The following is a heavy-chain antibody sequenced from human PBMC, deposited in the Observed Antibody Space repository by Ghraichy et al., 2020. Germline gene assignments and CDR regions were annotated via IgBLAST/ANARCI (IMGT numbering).Heavy chain of an antibody. V-gene: IGHV4-31*03. J-gene: IGHJ4*02. D-gene: IGHD6-6*01. CDR1: GGSISSGGYY. CDR3: AREVRYSSSSFGESKYDY. CDR2: IYYSGST. Sequence: SETLSLTCTVSGGSISSGGYYWSWIRQHPGKGLEWIGYIYYSGSTYYNPSLKSRVTISVDTSKNQFSLKLSSVTAADTAVYYCAREVRYSSSSFGESKYDYWGQGTLVTVSS.